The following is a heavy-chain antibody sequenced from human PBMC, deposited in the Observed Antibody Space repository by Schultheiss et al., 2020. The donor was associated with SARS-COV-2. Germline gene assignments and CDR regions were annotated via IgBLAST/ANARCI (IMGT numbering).Heavy chain of an antibody. CDR1: GGTFSSYA. J-gene: IGHJ1*01. V-gene: IGHV1-69*06. D-gene: IGHD5-24*01. CDR3: ARDRFRGSMATRSEYFQH. Sequence: SVKVSCKASGGTFSSYAISWVRQAPGQGLEWMGGIIPIFGTANYAQKFQGRVTITADKSTSTAYMELSSLRSEDTAVYYCARDRFRGSMATRSEYFQHWGQGTLVTVSS. CDR2: IIPIFGTA.